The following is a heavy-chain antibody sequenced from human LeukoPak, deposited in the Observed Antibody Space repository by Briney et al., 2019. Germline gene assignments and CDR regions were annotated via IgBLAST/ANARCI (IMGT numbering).Heavy chain of an antibody. V-gene: IGHV3-30*02. Sequence: PGGSLRLSCAASGFTFSSYGMHWVRQAPGKGLEWVAFIRYDGSNKYYADSVKGRFTISRDNSKNTLYLQMSSLRADDTAVYYCAKGYDFWSGGIDFWGQGTLVTVSS. J-gene: IGHJ4*02. CDR1: GFTFSSYG. D-gene: IGHD3-3*01. CDR3: AKGYDFWSGGIDF. CDR2: IRYDGSNK.